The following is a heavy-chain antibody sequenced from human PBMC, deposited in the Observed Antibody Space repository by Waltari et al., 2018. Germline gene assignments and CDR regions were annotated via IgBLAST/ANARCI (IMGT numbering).Heavy chain of an antibody. J-gene: IGHJ5*02. Sequence: QVQLVQSGAEVKKPGASVKVSCKASGYTFTGYYMHWVRQAPGQGLEWMGWINPNSGGTNYAQKFQGWVTMTRDTSISTAYMELSRLRSDDTAVYYCARGHYFKMRVMITFGGGAFDPWGQGTLVTVSS. CDR2: INPNSGGT. CDR1: GYTFTGYY. CDR3: ARGHYFKMRVMITFGGGAFDP. V-gene: IGHV1-2*04. D-gene: IGHD3-16*01.